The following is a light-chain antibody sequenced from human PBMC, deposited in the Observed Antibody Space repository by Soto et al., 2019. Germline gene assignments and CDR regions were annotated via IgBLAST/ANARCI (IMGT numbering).Light chain of an antibody. J-gene: IGLJ2*01. Sequence: QSVLTQPPSVSGAPGQRVTISCTGSSSYIGAGYDVHWYQQLPGTAPKLLIYANTNRPSGVPDRFSGSKSGTSASLAITGLQDEDDADYYCQSYDDSLGGHVIFGGGTKLTVL. V-gene: IGLV1-40*01. CDR1: SSYIGAGYD. CDR3: QSYDDSLGGHVI. CDR2: ANT.